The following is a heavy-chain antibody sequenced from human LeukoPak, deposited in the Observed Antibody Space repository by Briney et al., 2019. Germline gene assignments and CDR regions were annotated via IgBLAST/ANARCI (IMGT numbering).Heavy chain of an antibody. D-gene: IGHD2-2*01. V-gene: IGHV4-59*12. CDR2: IYHSGST. CDR3: ARGGYCSSTSCYRERRLYNWFDP. J-gene: IGHJ5*02. Sequence: TSETLSLTCTVSGGSISSYYWSWIRQPPGKGLEWIGSIYHSGSTYYNPSLKSRVTISVDTSKNQFSLKLSSVTAADTAVYYCARGGYCSSTSCYRERRLYNWFDPWGQGTLVTVSS. CDR1: GGSISSYY.